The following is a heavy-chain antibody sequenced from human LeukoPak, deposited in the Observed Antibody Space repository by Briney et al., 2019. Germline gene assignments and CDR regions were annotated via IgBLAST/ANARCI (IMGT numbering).Heavy chain of an antibody. CDR3: ASITIAAAGKGPRNWFDP. CDR1: GGSIISSSYY. D-gene: IGHD6-13*01. CDR2: IFHSGST. V-gene: IGHV4-39*07. Sequence: SETLSLTCTVSGGSIISSSYYWGWIRQPPGKGLEWIGNIFHSGSTYYSPSLKSRVAISIDTSKNQFYLILTSVTAADTAVYYCASITIAAAGKGPRNWFDPWGQGTLVTVSS. J-gene: IGHJ5*02.